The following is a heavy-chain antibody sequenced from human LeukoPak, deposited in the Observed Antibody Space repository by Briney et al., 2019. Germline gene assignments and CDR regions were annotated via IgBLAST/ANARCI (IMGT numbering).Heavy chain of an antibody. V-gene: IGHV4-61*02. CDR2: VYTSGST. D-gene: IGHD5-12*01. Sequence: PSQTLSLTCTVSGGSISSGSYYWSWIRQPAGKGLEWIGRVYTSGSTNYNPSLKSRVTISVDTSKNQFSLKLSSVTAADTAVYYCARRTAPSGYVKDWGQGTLVTVSS. J-gene: IGHJ4*02. CDR3: ARRTAPSGYVKD. CDR1: GGSISSGSYY.